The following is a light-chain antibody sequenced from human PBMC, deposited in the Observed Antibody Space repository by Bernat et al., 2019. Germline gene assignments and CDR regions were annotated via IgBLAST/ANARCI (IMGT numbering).Light chain of an antibody. CDR2: GNI. V-gene: IGLV1-40*01. CDR1: SSNIGAGYD. Sequence: QSVLTQPPSVSGAPGQRVTISCTGNSSNIGAGYDVHWYHQLPGTAPKLLIYGNINRPSGVPDRFSGSKSDTSASLAITVLQAEDEGDYYCQSSDSSLSGPWVFGGGTKLTVL. J-gene: IGLJ3*02. CDR3: QSSDSSLSGPWV.